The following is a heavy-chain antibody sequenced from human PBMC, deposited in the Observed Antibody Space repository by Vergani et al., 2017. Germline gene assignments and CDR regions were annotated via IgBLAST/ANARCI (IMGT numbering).Heavy chain of an antibody. D-gene: IGHD3-22*01. J-gene: IGHJ2*01. Sequence: QVQLVQSGAEVKKPGSSVKVSCKASGGTFSSYAISWVRQAPGQGLEWMGGIIPIFGTANYAQKFQGRVTITADESTSTAYMELSSLRSEDTAVYYCASAYCSGGSFRRTYYYDSSGYSHSRYFDLWGRGTLVTVSS. V-gene: IGHV1-69*01. CDR2: IIPIFGTA. CDR3: ASAYCSGGSFRRTYYYDSSGYSHSRYFDL. CDR1: GGTFSSYA.